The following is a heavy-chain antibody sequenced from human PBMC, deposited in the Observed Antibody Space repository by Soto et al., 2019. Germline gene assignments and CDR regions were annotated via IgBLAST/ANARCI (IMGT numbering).Heavy chain of an antibody. CDR3: ARGPVRRLGLRGAAAGTPHY. D-gene: IGHD6-13*01. J-gene: IGHJ4*02. CDR2: MNPNSGNT. CDR1: GYTFTSYD. V-gene: IGHV1-8*01. Sequence: GASVKVSCKASGYTFTSYDINWVRQATGQGLEWMGWMNPNSGNTGYAQKFQGRVTMTRNTSISTAYMELSSLRSEDTAVYYCARGPVRRLGLRGAAAGTPHYWGQGTLVTVSS.